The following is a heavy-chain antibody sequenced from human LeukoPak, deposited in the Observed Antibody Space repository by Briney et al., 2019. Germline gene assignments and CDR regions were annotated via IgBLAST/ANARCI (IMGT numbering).Heavy chain of an antibody. V-gene: IGHV3-23*01. CDR3: ARVEEGYGSGRRENYYYYYMDV. J-gene: IGHJ6*03. D-gene: IGHD3-10*01. CDR1: GFTFRTYG. CDR2: IGGNGGTT. Sequence: GGSLRLSCAASGFTFRTYGMSWVRQAPGKGLEWVSAIGGNGGTTYYADSVKGRFTISRGNSKNTLYLQMNSLRAEDTAIYYCARVEEGYGSGRRENYYYYYMDVWGKGTTVTISS.